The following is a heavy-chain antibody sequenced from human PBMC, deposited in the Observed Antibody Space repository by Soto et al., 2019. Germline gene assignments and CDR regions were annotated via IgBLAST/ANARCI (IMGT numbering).Heavy chain of an antibody. CDR1: GFTFSSYG. CDR3: ARLSYSSSWYWFDP. D-gene: IGHD6-13*01. J-gene: IGHJ5*02. CDR2: IWYDGSNK. V-gene: IGHV3-33*01. Sequence: QVQLVESGGGVVQPGRSLRLSCGASGFTFSSYGMHWVRQAPGKGLEWVAVIWYDGSNKYYADSVKGRFTISRDNSKNTLYLQMNSLRAEDTAVYYCARLSYSSSWYWFDPWGQGTLVTVSS.